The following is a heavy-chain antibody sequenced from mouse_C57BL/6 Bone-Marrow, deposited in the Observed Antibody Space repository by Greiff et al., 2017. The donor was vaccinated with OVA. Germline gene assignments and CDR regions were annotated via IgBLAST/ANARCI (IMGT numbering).Heavy chain of an antibody. CDR1: GFNIKNTY. CDR3: ARGNFGSSFYAMDY. J-gene: IGHJ4*01. V-gene: IGHV14-3*01. Sequence: EVQLQQSVAELVRPGASVKLSCTASGFNIKNTYLHWVKQRPEQGLEWIGRIDPANDNTKYAPKFQGTATMTADTSSNRAYLQLSSLSSEDTAVYCCARGNFGSSFYAMDYWGQGTSVTVSS. CDR2: IDPANDNT. D-gene: IGHD1-1*01.